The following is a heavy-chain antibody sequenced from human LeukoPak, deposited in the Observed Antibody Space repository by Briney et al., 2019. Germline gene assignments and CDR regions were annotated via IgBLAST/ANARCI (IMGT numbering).Heavy chain of an antibody. CDR3: ARRDPWVYAFDI. V-gene: IGHV4-59*01. CDR2: IYYSGST. Sequence: SETLSLTCTVSGGSISSYYWSWIRQPPGKGLEWTGYIYYSGSTNYNPSLKSRVTISVDTSKNQFSLKLSSVTAADTAVYYCARRDPWVYAFDIWGQGTMVTVSS. CDR1: GGSISSYY. D-gene: IGHD2-21*02. J-gene: IGHJ3*02.